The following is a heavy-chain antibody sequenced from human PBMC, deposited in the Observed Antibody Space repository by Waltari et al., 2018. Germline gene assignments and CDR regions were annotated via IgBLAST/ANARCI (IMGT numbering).Heavy chain of an antibody. J-gene: IGHJ6*03. D-gene: IGHD4-4*01. V-gene: IGHV3-23*01. Sequence: EVQLLESGGGLVQPGGSLRLSCAASGFTFSSYAMSWVRQAPGRGLEWVSAISGSGGSTYYADSGKGRFTISRDNAKNTLYLQMNSLRAEDTAVYYCAKGQRVTQIYYYYYMDVWGKGTTVTVSS. CDR1: GFTFSSYA. CDR3: AKGQRVTQIYYYYYMDV. CDR2: ISGSGGST.